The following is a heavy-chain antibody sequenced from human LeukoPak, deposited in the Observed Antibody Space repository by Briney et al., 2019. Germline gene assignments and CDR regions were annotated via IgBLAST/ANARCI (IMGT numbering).Heavy chain of an antibody. CDR2: IKQDGSER. V-gene: IGHV3-7*03. Sequence: GGSLRLSCEASGFTFSTFWMTWVRQVPGKGLEWVANIKQDGSERNYVDSVKGRFTISRDNAKNSLYLQMNSLRAEDTAVYYCAREASSSPWGQGTLVTVSS. CDR1: GFTFSTFW. D-gene: IGHD6-13*01. CDR3: AREASSSP. J-gene: IGHJ5*02.